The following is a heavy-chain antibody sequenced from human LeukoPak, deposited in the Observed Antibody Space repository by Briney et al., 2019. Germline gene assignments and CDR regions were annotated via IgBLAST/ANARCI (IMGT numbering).Heavy chain of an antibody. Sequence: QPGGSLRLSCAASGFTFSSYAMSWVRQAPGKGLEWVSAISGSGGSTYYADSVKGRFTISRDNSKNTLYLQMNSLRAEDTAVYYCANSPPYYGSGSHAFDIWGQGTMVTVSS. CDR1: GFTFSSYA. CDR2: ISGSGGST. D-gene: IGHD3-10*01. CDR3: ANSPPYYGSGSHAFDI. J-gene: IGHJ3*02. V-gene: IGHV3-23*01.